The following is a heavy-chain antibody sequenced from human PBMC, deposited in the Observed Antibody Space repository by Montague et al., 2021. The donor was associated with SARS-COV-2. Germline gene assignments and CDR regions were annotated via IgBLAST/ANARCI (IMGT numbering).Heavy chain of an antibody. Sequence: PALVKPTQTLTLTCTFSGFSLSTSGMSVTWIRQPPGKALEWLARIDWDNDKYYSTSLKTRLTISKDTSKNQVVLTVTNMDPLDTATYYCARIVSFVVPGDIPQKYYDGLDVWGQGTTVIVSS. J-gene: IGHJ6*02. CDR1: GFSLSTSGMS. D-gene: IGHD3-16*02. V-gene: IGHV2-70*11. CDR2: IDWDNDK. CDR3: ARIVSFVVPGDIPQKYYDGLDV.